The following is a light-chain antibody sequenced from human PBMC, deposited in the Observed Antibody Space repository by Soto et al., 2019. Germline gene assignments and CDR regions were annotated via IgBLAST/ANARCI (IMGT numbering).Light chain of an antibody. CDR1: QSVGTY. V-gene: IGKV3-20*01. CDR3: QQYGRSPLT. J-gene: IGKJ4*01. CDR2: GAS. Sequence: EIVLTQSPATLSLSPGERATLSCRASQSVGTYLAWYQQKPGQAPRLLIYGASSRATGIPDRFSGSGSGTDFILIINRLEPEDFAVYYCQQYGRSPLTFGGGTKVDIK.